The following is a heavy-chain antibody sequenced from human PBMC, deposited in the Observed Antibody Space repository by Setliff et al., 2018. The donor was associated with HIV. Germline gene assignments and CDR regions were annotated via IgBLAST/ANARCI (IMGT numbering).Heavy chain of an antibody. CDR2: IKSETDGGTT. Sequence: GGSLRLSCAASGFTFSNAWMSWVRQAPGKGLEWVGRIKSETDGGTTDYATPVKGRFTISRDDSKNTLYLQMNSLKTEDTAMYYCTGSVWNPGHWGQGSLVTVSS. J-gene: IGHJ4*02. CDR1: GFTFSNAW. CDR3: TGSVWNPGH. D-gene: IGHD1-1*01. V-gene: IGHV3-15*01.